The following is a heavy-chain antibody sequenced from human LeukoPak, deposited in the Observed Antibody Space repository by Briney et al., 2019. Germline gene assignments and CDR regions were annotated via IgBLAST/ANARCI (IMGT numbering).Heavy chain of an antibody. CDR3: ARDTTYSGYVRLDY. CDR1: GGSISSYY. D-gene: IGHD5-12*01. V-gene: IGHV4-39*02. CDR2: IYYSGST. Sequence: SETLSLTCTVSGGSISSYYWSWIRQPPGKGLEWIGSIYYSGSTYYNPSLKSRVTISVDTSKNQFSLKLSSVTAADTAVYYCARDTTYSGYVRLDYWGQGTLVTVSS. J-gene: IGHJ4*02.